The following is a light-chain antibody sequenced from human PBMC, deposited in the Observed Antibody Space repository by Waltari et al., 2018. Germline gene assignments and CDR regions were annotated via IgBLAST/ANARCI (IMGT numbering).Light chain of an antibody. CDR3: QSYDSSLSGSV. V-gene: IGLV1-40*01. CDR2: GNS. Sequence: PSVSGAPGQRVTISCTGSSFNIGAGYDVHWYQLLPGTAPKLLIYGNSNRPSGVPDRFSGSKSGTSASLAITGLQAEDEAGYYCQSYDSSLSGSVFGGGTKLTVL. CDR1: SFNIGAGYD. J-gene: IGLJ2*01.